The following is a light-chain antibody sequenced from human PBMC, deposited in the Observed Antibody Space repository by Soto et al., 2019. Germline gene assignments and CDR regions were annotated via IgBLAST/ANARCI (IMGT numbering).Light chain of an antibody. V-gene: IGLV2-14*01. CDR3: SSYTSSSNYV. J-gene: IGLJ1*01. Sequence: QSVLTQPASVSGSPGQSITISCTGASSDVGDYNYVSWYQHHPGKAPKLLIYEVNNRPSGVSDRFSGSKSGNVASLTISWLQAEDEADYYCSSYTSSSNYVFGTGTK. CDR2: EVN. CDR1: SSDVGDYNY.